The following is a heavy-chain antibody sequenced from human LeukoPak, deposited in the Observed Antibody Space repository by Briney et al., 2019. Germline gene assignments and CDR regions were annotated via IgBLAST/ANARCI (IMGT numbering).Heavy chain of an antibody. Sequence: GASVKVSCKASGYTFTSYDINWVRQATGQGLEWMGWMNPNSGNTGYAQKFQGRVTMTRNTSISTAYMELSSLRSEDTAVYYCARDEAKFSGWFETYYFDYWGQGTLVTVSS. D-gene: IGHD6-19*01. CDR3: ARDEAKFSGWFETYYFDY. CDR2: MNPNSGNT. CDR1: GYTFTSYD. V-gene: IGHV1-8*01. J-gene: IGHJ4*02.